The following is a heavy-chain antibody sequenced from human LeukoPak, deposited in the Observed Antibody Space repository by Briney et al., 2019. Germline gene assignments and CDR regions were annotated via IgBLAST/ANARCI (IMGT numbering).Heavy chain of an antibody. V-gene: IGHV3-23*01. Sequence: GGSLRLSCAASGFTFSSYAMSWVRQAPGKGLEWVSAISGSGGSTYYADSVKGRFTISRDNYKNTLYLQMNSLRAEDTAVYYCARDPLGTRPGFDYWGQGTLVTVSS. CDR2: ISGSGGST. D-gene: IGHD1-1*01. CDR3: ARDPLGTRPGFDY. CDR1: GFTFSSYA. J-gene: IGHJ4*02.